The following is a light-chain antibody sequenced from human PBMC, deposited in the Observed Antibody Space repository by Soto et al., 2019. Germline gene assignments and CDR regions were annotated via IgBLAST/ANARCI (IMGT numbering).Light chain of an antibody. J-gene: IGKJ2*01. CDR2: DAS. CDR3: QHHGSSPVYT. CDR1: QSISSTY. Sequence: EIVLTQSPGTLSLSPGERATLSCRASQSISSTYLAWYQQKPGQAPRLLIYDASSRVTGIPDRFRGSGSGTDFTLTISRLEPEDFAVYYCQHHGSSPVYTFGQGTKLEV. V-gene: IGKV3-20*01.